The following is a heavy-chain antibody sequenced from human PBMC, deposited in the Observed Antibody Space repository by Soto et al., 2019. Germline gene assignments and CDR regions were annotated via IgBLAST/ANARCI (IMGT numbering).Heavy chain of an antibody. CDR2: ISSSSSYI. J-gene: IGHJ4*02. Sequence: EVQLVESGGGLVKPGGSLRLSCAASGFTFSSYSMNWVRQAPGKGLEWVSSISSSSSYIYYADSVKGRFTISRDNAKNSLYLQMNSLRAEDMAVYYCARRYCSSTSCYAFDYWGQGTLVTVSS. CDR1: GFTFSSYS. V-gene: IGHV3-21*01. CDR3: ARRYCSSTSCYAFDY. D-gene: IGHD2-2*01.